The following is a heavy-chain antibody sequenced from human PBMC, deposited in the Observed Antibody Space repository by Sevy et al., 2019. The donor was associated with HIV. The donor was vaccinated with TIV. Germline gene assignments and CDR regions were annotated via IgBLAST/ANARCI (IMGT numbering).Heavy chain of an antibody. CDR2: IDWDGGST. Sequence: GGSLRLSCAASGFTFDDYAMHWVRQAPGKGLEWVSRIDWDGGSTYYADSVKGRFTISRDNSKNSLNLQMNSLRAEDTAFYYCAKGSGGSGSYYDSWGQGTLVTVSS. CDR3: AKGSGGSGSYYDS. D-gene: IGHD3-10*01. J-gene: IGHJ4*02. CDR1: GFTFDDYA. V-gene: IGHV3-43D*04.